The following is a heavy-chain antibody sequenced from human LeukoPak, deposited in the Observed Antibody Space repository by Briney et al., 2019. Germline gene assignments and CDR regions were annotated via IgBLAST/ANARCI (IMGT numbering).Heavy chain of an antibody. Sequence: SETLSLTCTVSGYSISSGYYWGWIRQPPGKGLDWIGSIYHSGSTYYNPSLKSRVAISVDTSKNQFSLKLSSVTAADTAVYYCARDRGYYYDSSGYSDYWGQGTLVTVSS. CDR3: ARDRGYYYDSSGYSDY. D-gene: IGHD3-22*01. CDR2: IYHSGST. CDR1: GYSISSGYY. V-gene: IGHV4-38-2*02. J-gene: IGHJ4*02.